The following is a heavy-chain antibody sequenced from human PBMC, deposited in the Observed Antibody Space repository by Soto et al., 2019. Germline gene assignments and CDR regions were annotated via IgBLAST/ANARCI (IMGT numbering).Heavy chain of an antibody. CDR1: GGSFSGYY. J-gene: IGHJ4*02. CDR2: INHSGST. CDR3: ARDKASSSWLLSRPYFDY. Sequence: SETLSLTCAVYGGSFSGYYWSWIRQPPGKGLEWIGEINHSGSTNYNPSLKSRVTISVDTSKNQFSLMLSSVTAADTAVYYCARDKASSSWLLSRPYFDYWGQGTLVTVSS. D-gene: IGHD3-3*01. V-gene: IGHV4-34*01.